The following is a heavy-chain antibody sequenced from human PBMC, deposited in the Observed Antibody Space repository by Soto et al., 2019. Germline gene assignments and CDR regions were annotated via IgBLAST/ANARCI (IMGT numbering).Heavy chain of an antibody. V-gene: IGHV5-51*01. J-gene: IGHJ6*04. D-gene: IGHD2-2*01. Sequence: GESLKISCKGSGYRFTSYWIGWVLQMPWKGLAWMGIIYPGDSYTRYSPSFKGQLTISADTSITTPFLQIKRLKASATPMYYCARLYCSSMSCSYYYGMVVCGRGTTVTVSS. CDR2: IYPGDSYT. CDR3: ARLYCSSMSCSYYYGMVV. CDR1: GYRFTSYW.